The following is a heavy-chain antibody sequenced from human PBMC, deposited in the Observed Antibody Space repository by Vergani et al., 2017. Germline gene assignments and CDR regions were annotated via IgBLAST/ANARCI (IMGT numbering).Heavy chain of an antibody. V-gene: IGHV3-48*01. D-gene: IGHD3-9*01. CDR2: VSTGTKSQ. CDR1: GFDFSSYI. J-gene: IGHJ5*01. Sequence: EVQLVESGGGLVQPGGSLRLSCVVSGFDFSSYIMNWVRQAPGKGLEWVSFVSTGTKSQSYAASVKGRFTIYRDSAKNSLYLQMNSLRVEDTGVYYCARARCIETCYMSNWLDSWGQGTLVTVSS. CDR3: ARARCIETCYMSNWLDS.